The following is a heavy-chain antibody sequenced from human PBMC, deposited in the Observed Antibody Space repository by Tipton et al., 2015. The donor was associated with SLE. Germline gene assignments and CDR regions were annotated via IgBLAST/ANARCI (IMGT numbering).Heavy chain of an antibody. V-gene: IGHV4-59*11. D-gene: IGHD3-3*01. Sequence: TLSLTCTVSGGSISSHYWSWIRQPPGKGLEWIGEINHSGSTNYNPSLKSRVTISVDTSKNQFSLKLSSVTAADTAVYYCARDLEWLFGWFDPWGQGTLVTVSS. CDR2: INHSGST. CDR1: GGSISSHY. J-gene: IGHJ5*02. CDR3: ARDLEWLFGWFDP.